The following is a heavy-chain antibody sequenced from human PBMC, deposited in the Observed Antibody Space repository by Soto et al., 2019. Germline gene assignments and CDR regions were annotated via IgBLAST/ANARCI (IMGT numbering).Heavy chain of an antibody. D-gene: IGHD2-15*01. CDR3: VRHASDHRGNAEDWYLDL. CDR2: MYNSEDT. CDR1: AASISSYY. V-gene: IGHV4-59*08. Sequence: QVQLQESGPGLVRPSETLSLTCTVSAASISSYYWTWIRQPPGKGLEWFGHMYNSEDTKYNPSLKGRLTMSLDASKNQFSLRLSSVTAADSAIYYCVRHASDHRGNAEDWYLDLWGRGALVTVSS. J-gene: IGHJ2*01.